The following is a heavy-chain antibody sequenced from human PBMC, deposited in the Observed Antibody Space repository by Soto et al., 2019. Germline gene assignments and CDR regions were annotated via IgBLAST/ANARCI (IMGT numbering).Heavy chain of an antibody. D-gene: IGHD3-3*01. CDR1: GFTFYNYA. V-gene: IGHV3-23*01. J-gene: IGHJ4*02. CDR3: ARDVGPVTIFGEALSGYFDF. CDR2: IDYDGVNK. Sequence: GGSLRLSCAASGFTFYNYAMNWVRQAPGKGLEWVSTIDYDGVNKHYADSVKGRFTVSRDNSKDSLSLQMNSLRGEDTAFYYCARDVGPVTIFGEALSGYFDFWGQGALVTVSS.